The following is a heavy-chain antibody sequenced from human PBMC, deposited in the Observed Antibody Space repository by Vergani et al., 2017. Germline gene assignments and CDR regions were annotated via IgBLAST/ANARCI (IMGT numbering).Heavy chain of an antibody. V-gene: IGHV4-59*01. J-gene: IGHJ4*02. CDR1: GGSISSYY. D-gene: IGHD3-3*01. CDR3: ARSRVGVAIPHLFDC. Sequence: QVQLQESGPGLVKPSETLSLTCTVSGGSISSYYWSWIRQPPGKGLEWIGYIYYSGSTNYNPSLKSRVTISVDTSKNQFSLKLSSGTAADTAVYYCARSRVGVAIPHLFDCWGQGTLVTVSS. CDR2: IYYSGST.